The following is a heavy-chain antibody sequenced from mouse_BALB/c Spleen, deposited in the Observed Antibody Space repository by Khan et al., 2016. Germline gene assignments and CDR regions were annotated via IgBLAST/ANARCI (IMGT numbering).Heavy chain of an antibody. V-gene: IGHV7-3*02. CDR3: ARGSPHWNFDV. CDR1: GFTFTDYY. CDR2: IRNKANGYTT. J-gene: IGHJ1*01. Sequence: EVELVESGGGLVQPGGSLRLSCATSGFTFTDYYMSWVRQPPGKALEWLGFIRNKANGYTTEYSASVKGRFTISRDNSQSILYLQMNTLRAEDSATYYCARGSPHWNFDVWGAGTTVTVSS.